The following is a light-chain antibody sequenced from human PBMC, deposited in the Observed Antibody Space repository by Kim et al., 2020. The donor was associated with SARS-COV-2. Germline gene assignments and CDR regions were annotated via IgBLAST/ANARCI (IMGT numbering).Light chain of an antibody. CDR2: GAS. J-gene: IGKJ1*01. CDR1: QSVSSN. CDR3: QQYNNWPPWT. V-gene: IGKV3-15*01. Sequence: EVVMTQSPATLSVSPGERATLSCRASQSVSSNLDWYQQKPGQAPRLLIYGASTRATGIPARFSGSVSGTEFTLTIRSLQSEDFAVYYCQQYNNWPPWTFGQGPRV.